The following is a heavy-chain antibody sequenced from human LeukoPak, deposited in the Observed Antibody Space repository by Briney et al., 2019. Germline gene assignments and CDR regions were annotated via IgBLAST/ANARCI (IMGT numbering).Heavy chain of an antibody. D-gene: IGHD2-21*02. CDR3: ARDYCGGGCLPDY. V-gene: IGHV1-2*06. J-gene: IGHJ4*02. CDR1: GYTFTGYY. CDR2: INPSSGDT. Sequence: AASLKVSCKPPGYTFTGYYVHWVRQNPGQGLEWMGRINPSSGDTNYAQKVEGRVTMTRDTSISTAYVELSRLRSDDRAVYFCARDYCGGGCLPDYWGQGTLVTVSS.